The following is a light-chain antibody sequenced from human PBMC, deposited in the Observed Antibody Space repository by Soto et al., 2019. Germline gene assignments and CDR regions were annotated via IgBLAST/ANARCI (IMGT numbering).Light chain of an antibody. V-gene: IGKV3-15*01. CDR2: GAS. CDR1: QSVSSN. Sequence: EIIVTQSPATLSVSPGERATLSCRASQSVSSNLAWYQQKPGQAPRLLIYGASTRATDIPARFSGSGSGTDFTLTISSLQSEDFAVYYCQQYNNWPPPITFGQGTRLEMK. J-gene: IGKJ5*01. CDR3: QQYNNWPPPIT.